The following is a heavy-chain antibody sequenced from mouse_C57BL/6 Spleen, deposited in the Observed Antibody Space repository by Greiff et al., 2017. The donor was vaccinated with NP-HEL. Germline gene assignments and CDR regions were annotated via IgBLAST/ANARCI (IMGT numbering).Heavy chain of an antibody. V-gene: IGHV1-82*01. J-gene: IGHJ4*01. CDR1: GYAFCSSW. D-gene: IGHD2-5*01. CDR3: AKGAYYSNSRAMDY. CDR2: IYPGDGDT. Sequence: VQLQESGPELVKPGASVKISCKASGYAFCSSWMNWVKQRPGKGLEWIGRIYPGDGDTNYNGKFKGKATLTADKSSSTAYMQLSSLTSEDSTVYFCAKGAYYSNSRAMDYWGQGTSVTVSS.